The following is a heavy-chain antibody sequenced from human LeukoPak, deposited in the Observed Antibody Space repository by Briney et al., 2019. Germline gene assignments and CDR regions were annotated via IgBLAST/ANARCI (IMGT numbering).Heavy chain of an antibody. V-gene: IGHV3-33*08. CDR1: GFTFSSYA. CDR2: IWYDGSNK. D-gene: IGHD3-22*01. Sequence: GGSLRLSCAASGFTFSSYAMSWVRQAPGKGLEWVAVIWYDGSNKYYADSVKGRFTISRDNSKNTLYLQMNSLRAEDTAVYYCARDSSTKDYYDSSGYDPYFDYWGQGTLVTVSS. J-gene: IGHJ4*02. CDR3: ARDSSTKDYYDSSGYDPYFDY.